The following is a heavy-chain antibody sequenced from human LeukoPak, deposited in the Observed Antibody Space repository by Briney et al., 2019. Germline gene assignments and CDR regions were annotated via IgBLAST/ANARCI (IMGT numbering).Heavy chain of an antibody. CDR2: ISSSGSTI. D-gene: IGHD3-22*01. J-gene: IGHJ4*02. V-gene: IGHV3-11*04. CDR3: ARAPDYYDSSVGY. CDR1: GFTFSYFY. Sequence: AGGSLRLSCAASGFTFSYFYMSWIRQAPGKGLEWVSYISSSGSTIFYADSVKGRFTISRDNAKNTLYLQMNSLRAEDTAVYYCARAPDYYDSSVGYWGQGTLVTVSS.